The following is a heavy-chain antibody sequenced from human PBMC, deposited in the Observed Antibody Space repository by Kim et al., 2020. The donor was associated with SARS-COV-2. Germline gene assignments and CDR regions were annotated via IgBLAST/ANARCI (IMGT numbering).Heavy chain of an antibody. V-gene: IGHV4-31*02. J-gene: IGHJ4*02. D-gene: IGHD3-16*02. CDR3: ARANMVTFGGVIGHFDD. Sequence: LANRVTLSVGTSKNQFSLKLSSVTAADTAVYYCARANMVTFGGVIGHFDDWGQGTLVTVSS.